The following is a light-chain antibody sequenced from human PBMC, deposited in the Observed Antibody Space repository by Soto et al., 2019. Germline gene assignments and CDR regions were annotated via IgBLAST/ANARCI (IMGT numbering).Light chain of an antibody. J-gene: IGKJ1*01. CDR2: LGS. CDR3: QHYNSYGT. V-gene: IGKV2-28*01. CDR1: QSLLYSTGHNY. Sequence: DIVLTQSPLSLPVTLGEPASISCRSSQSLLYSTGHNYLNWYLQKPGQSPQLLIYLGSNRASGVPDRFSGSGSGTDFTLKISRVEAEDVGVYYCQHYNSYGTFGQGTKVDIK.